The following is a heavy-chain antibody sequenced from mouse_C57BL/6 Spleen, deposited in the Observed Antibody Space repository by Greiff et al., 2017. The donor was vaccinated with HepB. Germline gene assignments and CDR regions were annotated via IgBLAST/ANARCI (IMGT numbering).Heavy chain of an antibody. CDR1: GYSITSGYG. Sequence: VQLKESGRGLVKPSQSLSLTCTVTGYSITSGYGWNWIRQFPGTNLEWMGYISYSGSTNYNPSLNSRIPITRDTSKNQFFLQLNSVTTEDTATYYCARTARIKYWGQGTTLTVSS. CDR3: ARTARIKY. CDR2: ISYSGST. V-gene: IGHV3-2*02. D-gene: IGHD1-2*01. J-gene: IGHJ2*01.